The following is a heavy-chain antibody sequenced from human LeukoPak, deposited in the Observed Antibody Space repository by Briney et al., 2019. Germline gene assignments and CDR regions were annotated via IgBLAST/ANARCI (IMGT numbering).Heavy chain of an antibody. CDR2: ISGSGSST. D-gene: IGHD3-22*01. CDR3: AKHVQDYYDSSGSRSYDY. V-gene: IGHV3-23*01. CDR1: GFTFSSCA. J-gene: IGHJ4*02. Sequence: AGGPLRLSCAASGFTFSSCAMSWVRQAPGKGLEWVSAISGSGSSTYYVDSVKGRFTISSDISKNTLFLQMNSLRAEDTAIYYCAKHVQDYYDSSGSRSYDYWGQGTLVTVSS.